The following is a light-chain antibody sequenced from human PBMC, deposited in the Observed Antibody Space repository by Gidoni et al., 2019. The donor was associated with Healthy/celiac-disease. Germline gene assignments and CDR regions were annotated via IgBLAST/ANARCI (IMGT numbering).Light chain of an antibody. CDR3: QQYGSSPMYT. J-gene: IGKJ2*01. Sequence: EIVLTQSPGTLSLSPGERATLSCRASQSVSSSYLAWYQQKPGQAPSLLSYGASSRATGIPDMFSGSGSGTDFTLTISRLEPEDFAVYYCQQYGSSPMYTFGQGTKLEIK. CDR1: QSVSSSY. CDR2: GAS. V-gene: IGKV3-20*01.